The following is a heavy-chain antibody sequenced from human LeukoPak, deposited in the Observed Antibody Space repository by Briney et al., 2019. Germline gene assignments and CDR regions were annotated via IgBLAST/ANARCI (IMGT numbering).Heavy chain of an antibody. Sequence: ASVKVSCKVSGYTLTELSMHWVRQAPGKGLEWMGGFDPEDVETIYAQKFQGRVTMTEDTSTDTAYMELSSLRSEDTAVYYCATFFPSSGPYFDYWGQGTLVTVSS. CDR2: FDPEDVET. CDR1: GYTLTELS. D-gene: IGHD3-22*01. V-gene: IGHV1-24*01. J-gene: IGHJ4*02. CDR3: ATFFPSSGPYFDY.